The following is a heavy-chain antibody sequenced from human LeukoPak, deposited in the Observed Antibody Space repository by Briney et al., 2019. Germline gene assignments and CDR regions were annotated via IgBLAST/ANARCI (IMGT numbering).Heavy chain of an antibody. Sequence: PGGSLRLSCEASGFIFTNYFRSWVRQAPGKVREWVASVKHDGSEKYYVDSVRGRFTISRDNTKNSLYLQMSSLRAEDTAVYYCATDRGWRTSGYYLYYFEYWGQGTLVTFSS. V-gene: IGHV3-7*01. J-gene: IGHJ4*02. CDR3: ATDRGWRTSGYYLYYFEY. CDR2: VKHDGSEK. CDR1: GFIFTNYF. D-gene: IGHD3-3*01.